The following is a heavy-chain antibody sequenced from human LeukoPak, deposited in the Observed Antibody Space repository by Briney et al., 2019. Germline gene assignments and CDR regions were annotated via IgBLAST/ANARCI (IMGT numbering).Heavy chain of an antibody. CDR1: GFSVNSNYY. CDR2: IYHTGDI. J-gene: IGHJ4*02. CDR3: ARSWANLYYFDY. Sequence: SETLSLTYSVSGFSVNSNYYWGWVRQPPGKGLEWIGNIYHTGDIFHNPSLESRVTMSVDTSKNQFFLKLTSVTAADTAVYYCARSWANLYYFDYWGQGALVAVSS. D-gene: IGHD4/OR15-4a*01. V-gene: IGHV4-38-2*01.